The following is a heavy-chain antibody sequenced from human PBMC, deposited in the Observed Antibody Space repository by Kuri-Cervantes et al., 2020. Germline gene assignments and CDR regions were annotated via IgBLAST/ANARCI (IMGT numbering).Heavy chain of an antibody. CDR1: GGTFSSYA. CDR2: IIPIFGTA. J-gene: IGHJ4*02. V-gene: IGHV1-69*05. D-gene: IGHD5-12*01. Sequence: SVKVSCKASGGTFSSYAISWVRQAPGQGLEWMGGIIPIFGTANYAQKFQGRVKITTDESTSTAYMEVSRLTSDDTAVYYCARGIPIGIVGDSYFDHWGQGTQVTVSS. CDR3: ARGIPIGIVGDSYFDH.